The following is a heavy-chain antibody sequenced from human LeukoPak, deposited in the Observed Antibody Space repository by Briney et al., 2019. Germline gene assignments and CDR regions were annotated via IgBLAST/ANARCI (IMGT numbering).Heavy chain of an antibody. D-gene: IGHD6-19*01. CDR1: GFTFSSYW. CDR3: ARDGEGYSSGWFLAGYYYGMDV. J-gene: IGHJ6*02. Sequence: SGGSLRLSCAASGFTFSSYWMSWVRQAPGKGLEWVSSISSSSSYIYYADSVRGRFTISRDNAKNSLYLQMNSLRAEDTAVYNCARDGEGYSSGWFLAGYYYGMDVWGQGTTVTVSS. CDR2: ISSSSSYI. V-gene: IGHV3-21*01.